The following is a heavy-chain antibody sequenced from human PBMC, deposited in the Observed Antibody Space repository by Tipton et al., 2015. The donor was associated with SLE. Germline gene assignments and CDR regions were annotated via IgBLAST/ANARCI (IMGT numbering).Heavy chain of an antibody. J-gene: IGHJ4*02. CDR2: SSYSEGT. V-gene: IGHV4-39*07. Sequence: TLSLTCTVSGGSIGSFSWTWIRQPPGKGLEWIGSSSYSEGTYYSPSLKSRVTISVDTSKNQFSLRLSSVTAADTAVYYCARDSLGFDYWGQGTLVIVSS. CDR3: ARDSLGFDY. CDR1: GGSIGSFS. D-gene: IGHD1-26*01.